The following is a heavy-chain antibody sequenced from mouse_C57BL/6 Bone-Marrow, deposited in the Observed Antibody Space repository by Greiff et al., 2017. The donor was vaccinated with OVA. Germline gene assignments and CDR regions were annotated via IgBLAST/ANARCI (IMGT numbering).Heavy chain of an antibody. D-gene: IGHD2-4*01. CDR1: GFTFSSYA. V-gene: IGHV5-4*01. CDR2: ISDGGSYT. CDR3: ASEGGSMITPYWYFDV. J-gene: IGHJ1*03. Sequence: EVHLVESGGGLVKPGGSLKLSCAASGFTFSSYAMSWVRQTPEKRLEWVATISDGGSYTYYPDNVKGRFTISRDNAKNNLYLQMIHLKSEDPALYYCASEGGSMITPYWYFDVWGTGTTVTVSS.